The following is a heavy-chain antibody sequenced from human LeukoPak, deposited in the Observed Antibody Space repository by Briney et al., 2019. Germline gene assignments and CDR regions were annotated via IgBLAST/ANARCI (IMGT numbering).Heavy chain of an antibody. Sequence: PGGSLRLSCAASGFTFSSYSMNWVRQAPGKGLEWVSSISSSSSYIYYADSVKGRFTISRDNAKNSPYLQMNSLRAEDTAVYYCAREVAGLLNYYYYMDVWGKGTTVTVSS. CDR1: GFTFSSYS. CDR2: ISSSSSYI. J-gene: IGHJ6*03. D-gene: IGHD6-19*01. CDR3: AREVAGLLNYYYYMDV. V-gene: IGHV3-21*01.